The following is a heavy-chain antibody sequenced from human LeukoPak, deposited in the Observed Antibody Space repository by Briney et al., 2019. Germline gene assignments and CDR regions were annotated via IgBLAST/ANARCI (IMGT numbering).Heavy chain of an antibody. J-gene: IGHJ4*02. V-gene: IGHV3-74*01. CDR1: GFTFSNYW. Sequence: GGSLRLSCAASGFTFSNYWMHWTRQAPGKGLVWVSRINSDGSNTNYADSVEGRFTISRDNAKNTLYLQMDSLRAEDTAVYYCATNYDFWSENYWGQGTLVTVSS. D-gene: IGHD3-3*01. CDR2: INSDGSNT. CDR3: ATNYDFWSENY.